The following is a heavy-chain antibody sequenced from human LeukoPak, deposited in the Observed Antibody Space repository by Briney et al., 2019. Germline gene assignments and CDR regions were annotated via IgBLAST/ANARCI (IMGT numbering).Heavy chain of an antibody. D-gene: IGHD3-9*01. J-gene: IGHJ5*02. CDR1: GFTFSSYS. CDR3: ARATIFGWFDP. V-gene: IGHV3-21*01. CDR2: ISSSSSYI. Sequence: GGSLRLSCAASGFTFSSYSMNWVRQAPGKGLEWVSSISSSSSYIYYADSVKGRFTISRGNAKNSLYLQMNSLRAEDTAVYYRARATIFGWFDPWGQGTLVTVSS.